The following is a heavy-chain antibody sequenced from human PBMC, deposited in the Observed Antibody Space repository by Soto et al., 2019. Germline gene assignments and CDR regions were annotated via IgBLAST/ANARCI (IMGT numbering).Heavy chain of an antibody. V-gene: IGHV3-33*05. CDR2: TSYDGSNN. CDR3: VRWGTTGGLDV. Sequence: QVQLVESGGGVVQPGTSLRLSCVGSGFTFRSYVIHWVRQAPGKGLEWVALTSYDGSNNFYGDSVKGRFTISRHNSRNTVELQMDSLRFEDTALYCCVRWGTTGGLDVWGQGTLVSVSS. CDR1: GFTFRSYV. J-gene: IGHJ4*02. D-gene: IGHD3-16*01.